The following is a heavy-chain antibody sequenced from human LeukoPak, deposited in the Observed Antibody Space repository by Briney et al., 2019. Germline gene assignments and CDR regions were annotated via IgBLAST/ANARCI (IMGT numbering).Heavy chain of an antibody. D-gene: IGHD3-10*01. CDR2: IIGSAANT. CDR3: AKYTSGTSYRGLDQ. Sequence: GESLRLSCGASGLTVSSYAMSWVREAPGKGLEWVSTIIGSAANTYYADSVKGRFTISRDDSKNTVYLQMNSLRAEDTAVYSCAKYTSGTSYRGLDQWGHGTLVTVSS. CDR1: GLTVSSYA. V-gene: IGHV3-23*01. J-gene: IGHJ4*01.